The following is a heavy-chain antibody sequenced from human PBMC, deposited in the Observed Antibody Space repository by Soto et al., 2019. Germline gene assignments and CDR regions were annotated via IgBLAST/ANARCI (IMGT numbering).Heavy chain of an antibody. CDR3: ARGKGTYADY. Sequence: QVQLVQSGAEVKKPGASVKVSCKTSGYTFTTYSVHWVRQAPGQRLEWMGWINAGNGDTKYSQKFQGRVTITRDTSASTSYMEMHTLRSEDTTVDYCARGKGTYADYWGQGTLVSVSS. V-gene: IGHV1-3*01. J-gene: IGHJ4*02. CDR1: GYTFTTYS. CDR2: INAGNGDT. D-gene: IGHD3-10*01.